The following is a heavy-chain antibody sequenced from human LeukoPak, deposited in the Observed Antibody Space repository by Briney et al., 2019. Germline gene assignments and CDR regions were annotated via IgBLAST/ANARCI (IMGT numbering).Heavy chain of an antibody. J-gene: IGHJ4*02. CDR2: ISWNSGSI. CDR1: GFTFSSYW. D-gene: IGHD3-22*01. CDR3: AKDSYDSSGYYYYFDY. V-gene: IGHV3-9*01. Sequence: GGSLRLSCAASGFTFSSYWMSWVRQAPGKGLEWVSGISWNSGSIGYADSVKGRFTISRDNAKNSLYLQMNSLRAEDAALYYCAKDSYDSSGYYYYFDYWGQGTLVTVSS.